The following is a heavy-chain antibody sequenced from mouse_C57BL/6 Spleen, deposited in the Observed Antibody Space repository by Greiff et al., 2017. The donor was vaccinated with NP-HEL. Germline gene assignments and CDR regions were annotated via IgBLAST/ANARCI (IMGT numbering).Heavy chain of an antibody. CDR1: GYTFTDYY. J-gene: IGHJ4*01. Sequence: VQLQQSGPELVKPGASVKISCKASGYTFTDYYMNWVKQSHGKSLEWIGDINPNNGGTSYNQKFKGKATLTVDKSSSTAYMELRSLTSEDSAVYYCARPAALGAMDYWGQGTSVTVSS. V-gene: IGHV1-26*01. D-gene: IGHD6-1*01. CDR2: INPNNGGT. CDR3: ARPAALGAMDY.